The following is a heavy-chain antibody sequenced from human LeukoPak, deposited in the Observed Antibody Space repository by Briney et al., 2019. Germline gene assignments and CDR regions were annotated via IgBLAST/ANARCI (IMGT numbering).Heavy chain of an antibody. CDR3: ASQTSGYSGYSSHY. J-gene: IGHJ4*02. CDR1: GFTFSSYA. D-gene: IGHD5-12*01. V-gene: IGHV3-23*01. CDR2: ISASGGST. Sequence: GGSLRLSCAASGFTFSSYAMSWVRQAPEKGLDWVSAISASGGSTSYADSVKGRFTISRDNSKNTLYLQMNSLRAVDTAVYYCASQTSGYSGYSSHYWGQGTLVTVSS.